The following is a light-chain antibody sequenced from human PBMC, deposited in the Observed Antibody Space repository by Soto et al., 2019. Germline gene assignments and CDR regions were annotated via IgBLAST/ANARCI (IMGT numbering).Light chain of an antibody. CDR1: QSVRSSI. CDR3: QQYGSSPWT. CDR2: STS. V-gene: IGKV3-20*01. J-gene: IGKJ1*01. Sequence: EVVLTQSPGTLSLSPGDRATLSCRASQSVRSSILAWYLQKPGQAPRLLIYSTSSRATGIPDRFSGSASGTDFTLTISRLEPEDFAVYYCQQYGSSPWTFGQGTRVEIK.